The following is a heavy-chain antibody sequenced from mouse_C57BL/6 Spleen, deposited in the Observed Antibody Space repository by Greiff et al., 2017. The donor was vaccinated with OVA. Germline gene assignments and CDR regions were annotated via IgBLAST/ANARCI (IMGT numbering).Heavy chain of an antibody. CDR2: IHPNSGST. Sequence: QVQLQQPGAELVKPGASVKLSCKASGYTFTSYWMHWVKQRPGQGLEWIGMIHPNSGSTNYNEKFKSKATLTVDRSSSTAYMQLSSLTSEDSAVYYCARADDYAFAYWGQGTLVTVSA. J-gene: IGHJ3*01. CDR3: ARADDYAFAY. V-gene: IGHV1-64*01. CDR1: GYTFTSYW. D-gene: IGHD2-4*01.